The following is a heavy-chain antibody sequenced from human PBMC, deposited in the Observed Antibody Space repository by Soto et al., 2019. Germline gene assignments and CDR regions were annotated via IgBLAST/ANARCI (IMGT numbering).Heavy chain of an antibody. Sequence: SENLSLSCTASGGSINDFYWSWIRQPPGKGLEWIGYIYYSGSTDYNPSLKGRVTISVDTSKNQFSLKLRSVTAADTAVYYCSRVGGVAARTFDYWGQGTLVTVSS. V-gene: IGHV4-59*01. D-gene: IGHD6-6*01. CDR1: GGSINDFY. CDR2: IYYSGST. J-gene: IGHJ4*02. CDR3: SRVGGVAARTFDY.